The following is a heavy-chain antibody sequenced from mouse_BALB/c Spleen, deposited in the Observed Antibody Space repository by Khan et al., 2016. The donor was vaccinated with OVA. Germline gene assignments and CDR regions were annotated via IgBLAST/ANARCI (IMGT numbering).Heavy chain of an antibody. CDR2: INPSNGYT. J-gene: IGHJ3*01. CDR1: GYTFTSYM. V-gene: IGHV1-4*01. Sequence: QMQLEESGAELARPGASVKMSCKASGYTFTSYMIHWIKLRPGQGLEWIGFINPSNGYTNYNQKFKDKATLTADKSSTTVYMQLSSLTSDDSAVYNCVRDGAYHRNDGWFTYWGQGTLVTVSA. CDR3: VRDGAYHRNDGWFTY. D-gene: IGHD2-14*01.